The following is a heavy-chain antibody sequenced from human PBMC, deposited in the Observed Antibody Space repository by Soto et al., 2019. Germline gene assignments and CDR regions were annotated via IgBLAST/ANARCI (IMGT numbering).Heavy chain of an antibody. J-gene: IGHJ4*02. CDR2: IYYSGST. CDR1: GGSISSSSYY. V-gene: IGHV4-39*01. CDR3: ARHESGYGDFGAFDY. Sequence: SETLSLTCTVSGGSISSSSYYWGWIRQPPGKGLEWIGSIYYSGSTYYNPSLKSRVTISVDTSKNQFSLRLSSVTAADTAVYYCARHESGYGDFGAFDYWGQGTLVTVSS. D-gene: IGHD4-17*01.